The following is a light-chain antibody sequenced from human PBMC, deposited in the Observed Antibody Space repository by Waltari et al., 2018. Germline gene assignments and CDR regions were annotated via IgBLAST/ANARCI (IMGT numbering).Light chain of an antibody. CDR1: QDINRS. J-gene: IGKJ4*01. V-gene: IGKV1-33*01. CDR2: DAL. Sequence: DIQMTQSPSSLSASVGDRVTITCQASQDINRSLNWYQQKRGKAPKLLIYDALNLETGVSSRFSGGGSGTHFTVTISSLQPEDVATYYCQQFDDFPLTFGGGSKVEIK. CDR3: QQFDDFPLT.